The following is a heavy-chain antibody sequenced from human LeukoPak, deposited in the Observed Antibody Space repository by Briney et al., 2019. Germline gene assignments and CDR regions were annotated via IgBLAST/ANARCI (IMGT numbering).Heavy chain of an antibody. CDR1: VGSISSGDYY. CDR2: IYYSGST. CDR3: ARVSGGLARAFDY. V-gene: IGHV4-30-4*01. J-gene: IGHJ4*02. Sequence: SETLSLTFTFSVGSISSGDYYWSWIRQPPGKGLEWIGYIYYSGSTYYNPSLKSRVTISVDTSKNQFSLKLSSVTAADTAVYYCARVSGGLARAFDYWGQGTLVTVSS. D-gene: IGHD3/OR15-3a*01.